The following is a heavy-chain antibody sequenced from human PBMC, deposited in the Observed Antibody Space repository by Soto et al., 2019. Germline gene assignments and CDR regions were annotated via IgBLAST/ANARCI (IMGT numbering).Heavy chain of an antibody. CDR3: TGRDYGDYVGRDY. J-gene: IGHJ4*02. CDR2: IRSKANSYAT. Sequence: PGGSLRLSCAASGFTFSGSAMHWVRQASGKGLEWVGRIRSKANSYATAYAASVKGRFTISRDDSKNTAYLQMSSLKTEDTAVYCCTGRDYGDYVGRDYWGQGTLVTVSS. V-gene: IGHV3-73*01. D-gene: IGHD4-17*01. CDR1: GFTFSGSA.